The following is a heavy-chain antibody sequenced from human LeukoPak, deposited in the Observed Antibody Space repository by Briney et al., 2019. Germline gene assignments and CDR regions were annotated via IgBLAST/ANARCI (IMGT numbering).Heavy chain of an antibody. CDR3: ARIETAAGTDWFDP. J-gene: IGHJ5*02. V-gene: IGHV4-34*01. D-gene: IGHD6-13*01. Sequence: ASETLSLTCAVYGGSFSGYYWSWIRQPPGKGLEWIGSIYYSGSTYYNPSLKSRVTISVDTSKNQFSLKLSSVTAADTAVYYCARIETAAGTDWFDPWGQGTLVTVSS. CDR1: GGSFSGYY. CDR2: IYYSGST.